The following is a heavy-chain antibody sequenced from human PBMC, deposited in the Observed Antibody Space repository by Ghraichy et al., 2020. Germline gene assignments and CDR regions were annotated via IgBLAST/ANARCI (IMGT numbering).Heavy chain of an antibody. CDR2: ITSSSRTI. CDR1: GFTFSSYY. J-gene: IGHJ6*02. CDR3: ARGSRVVRFYYYDGMDV. Sequence: GSLRLSCVGSGFTFSSYYMNWVRQSPGKGLEWVSYITSSSRTISYADSVKGRFTISRDNAQNSLYLQMNSLRDEDTAVYYCARGSRVVRFYYYDGMDVWGQGTTVTVSS. D-gene: IGHD4-23*01. V-gene: IGHV3-48*02.